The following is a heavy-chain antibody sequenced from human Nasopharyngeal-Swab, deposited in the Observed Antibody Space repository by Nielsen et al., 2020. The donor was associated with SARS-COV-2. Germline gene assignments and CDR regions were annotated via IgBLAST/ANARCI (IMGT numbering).Heavy chain of an antibody. J-gene: IGHJ4*02. V-gene: IGHV3-21*01. CDR2: ISSSSSYI. CDR3: ARTILSSSPEEGLDY. D-gene: IGHD6-6*01. Sequence: WIRQPPGKGLEWVSSISSSSSYIYYADSVKGRFTISRDNAKNSLYLQMNSLRAEDTAVYYCARTILSSSPEEGLDYWGQGTLVTVSS.